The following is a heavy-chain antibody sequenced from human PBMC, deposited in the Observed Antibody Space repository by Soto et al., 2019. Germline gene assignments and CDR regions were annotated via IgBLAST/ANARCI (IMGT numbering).Heavy chain of an antibody. Sequence: SETLSLTCTVSGGSISSGGYYWSWIRQHPGKGLGWIGYIYYSGSTYYNPSLKSRVTISVDTSKNQFSLKLSSVTAADTAVYYCARDRRSGWFGEGYYGMDVWGQGTTVTVSS. J-gene: IGHJ6*02. CDR1: GGSISSGGYY. D-gene: IGHD3-10*01. CDR3: ARDRRSGWFGEGYYGMDV. CDR2: IYYSGST. V-gene: IGHV4-31*03.